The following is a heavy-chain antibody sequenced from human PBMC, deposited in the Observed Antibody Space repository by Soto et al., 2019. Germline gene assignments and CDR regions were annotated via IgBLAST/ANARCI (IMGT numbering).Heavy chain of an antibody. CDR1: GFTFSSYS. V-gene: IGHV3-21*01. J-gene: IGHJ4*02. CDR3: ASPPVRDRD. Sequence: EVQLVESGGGLVKPGGSLRLSCAASGFTFSSYSMNWVRQAPGKGLEWVSSISSSSSYIYYADSVKGRFTISRDNAKNALYLQMNSLRAEDTAVYYCASPPVRDRDWGQGTLVTVSS. CDR2: ISSSSSYI.